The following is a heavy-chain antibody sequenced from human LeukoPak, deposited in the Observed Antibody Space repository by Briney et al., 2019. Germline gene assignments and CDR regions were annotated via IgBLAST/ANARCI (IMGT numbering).Heavy chain of an antibody. CDR2: INHSRST. CDR1: GGSFSGYF. CDR3: ARGLGDGYNYVDFDY. J-gene: IGHJ4*02. D-gene: IGHD5-24*01. V-gene: IGHV4-34*01. Sequence: SETLSLTCAVYGGSFSGYFWSWIRQPPGKGLEWIGEINHSRSTNYNPSLKSRVTISVDTSKNQFSLRLSSVTAADTAVYYCARGLGDGYNYVDFDYWGQGTLVTVSS.